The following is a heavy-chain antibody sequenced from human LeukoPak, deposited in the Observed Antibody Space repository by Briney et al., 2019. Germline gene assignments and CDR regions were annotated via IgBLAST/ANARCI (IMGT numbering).Heavy chain of an antibody. CDR2: INHSGST. V-gene: IGHV4-34*01. CDR1: GGSFSGYY. J-gene: IGHJ6*02. Sequence: SETLSLTCAVYGGSFSGYYWSWIRQPPGKGLEWIGEINHSGSTNYNPSLKSRVTISVDTSKNQFSLKLSSVTAADTAVYYCARGRESQLWAYYYYGMDVWSQGTTVTVSS. CDR3: ARGRESQLWAYYYYGMDV. D-gene: IGHD5-18*01.